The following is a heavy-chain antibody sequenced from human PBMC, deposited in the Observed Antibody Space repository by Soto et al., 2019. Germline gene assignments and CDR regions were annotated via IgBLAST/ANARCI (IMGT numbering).Heavy chain of an antibody. V-gene: IGHV4-30-4*01. CDR3: ASEREGGLDP. Sequence: QVQLQESGPGLVKPSQTLSLTCTVSGGSISSGDYYWTWIRQPPGKGLEWIGYIYYSGSTYHNPSLSSRVTMSLDTSKNQFSLKLSSVTAADTAVYYCASEREGGLDPWGQGTLVTVSS. CDR2: IYYSGST. D-gene: IGHD3-16*01. CDR1: GGSISSGDYY. J-gene: IGHJ5*02.